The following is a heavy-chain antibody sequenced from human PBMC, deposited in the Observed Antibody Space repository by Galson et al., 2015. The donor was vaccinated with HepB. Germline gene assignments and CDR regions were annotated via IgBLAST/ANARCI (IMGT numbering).Heavy chain of an antibody. CDR1: GYTFTSYA. CDR2: INAGNGNT. D-gene: IGHD2-2*01. V-gene: IGHV1-3*01. CDR3: ARAWDIVVVPANYGMDV. Sequence: SVKVSCKASGYTFTSYAMHWVRQAPGQRLEWMGWINAGNGNTKYSQKFQGRVTITRDTSASTAYMELSSLRSEDTAVYYCARAWDIVVVPANYGMDVWGQGTTVTVSS. J-gene: IGHJ6*02.